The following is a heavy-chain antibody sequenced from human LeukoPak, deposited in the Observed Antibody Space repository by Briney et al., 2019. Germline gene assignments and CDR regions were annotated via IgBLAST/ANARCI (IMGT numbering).Heavy chain of an antibody. CDR2: IYYSGST. V-gene: IGHV4-59*12. Sequence: SETLSLTCTVSGGSISGYYWSWIRQPPGKGLEWIGYIYYSGSTNYNPSLKSRVTISVDTSKNQFSLKLSSVTAADTAVYYCARDHYDSSEGWFDPWGQGTLVTVSS. D-gene: IGHD3-22*01. CDR1: GGSISGYY. J-gene: IGHJ5*02. CDR3: ARDHYDSSEGWFDP.